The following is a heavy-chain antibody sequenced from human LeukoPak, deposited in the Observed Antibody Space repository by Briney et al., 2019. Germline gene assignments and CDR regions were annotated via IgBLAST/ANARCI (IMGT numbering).Heavy chain of an antibody. V-gene: IGHV4-38-2*01. D-gene: IGHD2-2*01. CDR2: IYHSGST. CDR3: ARGATGQLLDWFDP. J-gene: IGHJ5*02. Sequence: PSETLSLTCAVSGYSISSGYYWGWIRQPPGEGLEWIGSIYHSGSTYYNPSLKSRVTISVDTSKNQFSLKLSSVTAADTAVYYCARGATGQLLDWFDPWGQGTLVTVSS. CDR1: GYSISSGYY.